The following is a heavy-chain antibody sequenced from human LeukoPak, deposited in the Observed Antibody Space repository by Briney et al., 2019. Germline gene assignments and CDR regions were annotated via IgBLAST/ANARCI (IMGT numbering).Heavy chain of an antibody. J-gene: IGHJ4*02. CDR2: MNPNSGNT. Sequence: APVKVSCTASGYTFTSYDINWVRQATGQGLERMGWMNPNSGNTGYAQKFQGRVTMTRNTSISTAYMELSSLRSEDTGVYYCARSGGYSSSWMDYWGQGTLVTVSS. CDR3: ARSGGYSSSWMDY. V-gene: IGHV1-8*01. D-gene: IGHD6-13*01. CDR1: GYTFTSYD.